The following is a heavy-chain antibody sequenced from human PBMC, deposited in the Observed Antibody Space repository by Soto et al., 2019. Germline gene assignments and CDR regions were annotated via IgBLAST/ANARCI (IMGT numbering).Heavy chain of an antibody. CDR3: AREEYRQLDH. CDR1: GYTFTNYG. V-gene: IGHV1-18*04. J-gene: IGHJ5*02. CDR2: ISTNSGHT. D-gene: IGHD3-16*02. Sequence: QVKLVQSGAEVKKPGASVKVSCKASGYTFTNYGIIWVRQAPGQGLEWMGWISTNSGHTDYAQNLRGRVTMTTDTSTTTAYMELRSLRSDDTAVYYCAREEYRQLDHWGQGTLVTVSS.